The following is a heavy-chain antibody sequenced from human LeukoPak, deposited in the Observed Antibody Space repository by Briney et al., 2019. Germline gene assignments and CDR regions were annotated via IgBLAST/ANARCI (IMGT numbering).Heavy chain of an antibody. D-gene: IGHD6-19*01. CDR2: MWYDGSNK. CDR1: GFTFSSYG. CDR3: AEGSSGGPEEDC. J-gene: IGHJ4*02. Sequence: QPGGSLRLSCAASGFTFSSYGMHWVRQAPGKGLEWVAVMWYDGSNKSYADSVKGRFTISRDNSKNTLYLQMNSLRAEDAALYYCAEGSSGGPEEDCWGQGTLVTVSS. V-gene: IGHV3-33*06.